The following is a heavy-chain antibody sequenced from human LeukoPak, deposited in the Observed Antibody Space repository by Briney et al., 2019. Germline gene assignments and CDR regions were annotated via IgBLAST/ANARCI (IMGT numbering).Heavy chain of an antibody. Sequence: PGGSLRLSCAASGFTFSSYAMSWVRQAPGKGLEWVSAISGSGGSTYYADSVKGRFTISRDNSKNTLYLQMNSLRAEDTAVYYCAKDSDYVWGSYRYPPYYDYWGQGTLVTVS. CDR3: AKDSDYVWGSYRYPPYYDY. CDR1: GFTFSSYA. J-gene: IGHJ4*02. D-gene: IGHD3-16*02. CDR2: ISGSGGST. V-gene: IGHV3-23*01.